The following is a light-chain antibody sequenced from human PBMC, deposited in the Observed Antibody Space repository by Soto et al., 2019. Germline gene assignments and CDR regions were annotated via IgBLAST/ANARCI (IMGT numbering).Light chain of an antibody. V-gene: IGKV1-8*01. CDR1: QGISSY. CDR2: AAS. CDR3: QQYYSYSLT. Sequence: AIRMTQSPSSLSASTGDRVTITCRASQGISSYLAWYQQKPGKAPKLLIYAASTLQSGVPSRFMGSGSVTDFTLTISCLQSEDFATYSCQQYYSYSLTFGQGTKVEIK. J-gene: IGKJ1*01.